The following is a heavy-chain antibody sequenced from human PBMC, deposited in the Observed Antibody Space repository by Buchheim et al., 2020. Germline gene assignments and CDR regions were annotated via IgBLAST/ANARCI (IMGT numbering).Heavy chain of an antibody. J-gene: IGHJ5*02. D-gene: IGHD2-15*01. CDR1: GGSISSYY. CDR2: IYYSGST. Sequence: QVRLQESGPGLVKPSETLSLTCTVSGGSISSYYWSWIRQPPGKGLEWIGYIYYSGSTKYNPSLKSRVTVSVDTSKNQFSLKLSSVTAADTAVYYCTRAVGFCSGGTCYGRFDPWGQGTL. V-gene: IGHV4-59*01. CDR3: TRAVGFCSGGTCYGRFDP.